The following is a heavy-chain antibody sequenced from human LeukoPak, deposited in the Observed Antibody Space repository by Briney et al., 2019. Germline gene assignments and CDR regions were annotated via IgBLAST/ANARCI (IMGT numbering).Heavy chain of an antibody. J-gene: IGHJ1*01. CDR3: ARGRGARTGWESFQH. V-gene: IGHV4-31*03. Sequence: PSETLSLTCTVSGGSISSGGYYWSWIRPHPGKGLEGIGYIYYSGSTYYNPSLKSRVTISVDTSKNQFSLKLSSVTAADTAVYYCARGRGARTGWESFQHWGQGTLVIVSS. CDR2: IYYSGST. D-gene: IGHD3-10*01. CDR1: GGSISSGGYY.